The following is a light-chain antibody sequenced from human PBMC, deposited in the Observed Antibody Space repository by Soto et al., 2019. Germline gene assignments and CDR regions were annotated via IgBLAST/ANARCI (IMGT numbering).Light chain of an antibody. CDR3: QHWTDYSWK. CDR1: QSLTMW. V-gene: IGKV1-5*03. Sequence: DIHMTQSPSTLSASVGDRVTITCRASQSLTMWLAWYQQKPGKAPNRLIYKTSSLESGVPSRVSRSGSWTEFTRTISSLQPDDFETYYWQHWTDYSWKCGQGTKVEVK. CDR2: KTS. J-gene: IGKJ1*01.